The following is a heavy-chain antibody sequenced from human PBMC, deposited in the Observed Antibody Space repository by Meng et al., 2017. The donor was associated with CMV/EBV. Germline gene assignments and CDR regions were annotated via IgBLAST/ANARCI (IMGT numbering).Heavy chain of an antibody. CDR1: GGSISSGDYY. J-gene: IGHJ4*02. CDR2: IYYSGST. Sequence: LRLSCTVSGGSISSGDYYWSWIRQPPGKGLEWIGYIYYSGSTYYNPSLKSRVTISVDTSKNQFSLKLSSVTAADTAVYYCARVRRAFGGVIVSLGFDYWGQGTLVTVSS. D-gene: IGHD3-16*02. V-gene: IGHV4-30-4*08. CDR3: ARVRRAFGGVIVSLGFDY.